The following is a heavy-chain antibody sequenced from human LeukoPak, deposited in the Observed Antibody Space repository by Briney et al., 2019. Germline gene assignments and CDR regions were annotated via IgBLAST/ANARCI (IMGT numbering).Heavy chain of an antibody. V-gene: IGHV3-74*03. CDR1: GFTFSNHW. D-gene: IGHD2-21*01. CDR2: IDERGSNA. J-gene: IGHJ4*02. Sequence: GGSLRLSCAASGFTFSNHWMHWVRQAPGKGLVWVSRIDERGSNAMYADSVKGRFSISRDNAKNTVNLQMNSLRAEDTGVYYCIRDEALWRLDYWGQGTLSPSLQ. CDR3: IRDEALWRLDY.